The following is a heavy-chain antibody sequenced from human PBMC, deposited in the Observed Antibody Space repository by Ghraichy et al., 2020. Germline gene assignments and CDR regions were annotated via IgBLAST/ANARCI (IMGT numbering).Heavy chain of an antibody. CDR1: GFTFSNAW. CDR3: TTDPSPPGMAVAGGDY. V-gene: IGHV3-15*07. Sequence: LSLTCAASGFTFSNAWMNWVRQAPGKGLEWVGRIKSEADGGTTDYAAPVKGRFTISRDDSKNTLYLQMNSLKTEDTAVYYCTTDPSPPGMAVAGGDYWVHGDPVTISS. CDR2: IKSEADGGTT. J-gene: IGHJ4*01. D-gene: IGHD6-19*01.